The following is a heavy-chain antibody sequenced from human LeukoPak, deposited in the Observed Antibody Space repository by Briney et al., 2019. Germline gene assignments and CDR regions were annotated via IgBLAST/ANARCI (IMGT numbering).Heavy chain of an antibody. J-gene: IGHJ6*02. CDR2: IWDDGDNK. Sequence: GGSLRLSCAASGFSFSNHGMHWVRQAPGKRLEWVAVIWDDGDNKRYANSVNGRFTISRDNSKNTLYLQMNSLRAEDTAVYYCARGETNWGYGMDVWGQGTTVTVSS. D-gene: IGHD7-27*01. V-gene: IGHV3-33*01. CDR1: GFSFSNHG. CDR3: ARGETNWGYGMDV.